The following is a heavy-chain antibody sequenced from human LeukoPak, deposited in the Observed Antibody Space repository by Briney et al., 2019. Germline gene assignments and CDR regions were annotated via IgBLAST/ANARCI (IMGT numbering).Heavy chain of an antibody. J-gene: IGHJ4*02. V-gene: IGHV3-23*01. CDR3: AKDSLVATILIGYFDY. D-gene: IGHD5-12*01. CDR2: ISRSGGST. Sequence: GGSLRLSCAASGFTFSSYAMSWVRQVPGKGLEWVSVISRSGGSTFYADSVKGRFTISRDNSKNTLYLQMNSLRAEDTAVYYCAKDSLVATILIGYFDYWGQGTLVTVSS. CDR1: GFTFSSYA.